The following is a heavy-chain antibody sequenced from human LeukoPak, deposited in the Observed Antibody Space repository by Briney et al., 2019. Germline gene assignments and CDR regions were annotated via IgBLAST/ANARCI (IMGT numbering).Heavy chain of an antibody. J-gene: IGHJ4*02. V-gene: IGHV1-2*02. CDR2: INPNSGGT. CDR1: GYTFTGYY. CDR3: AGRPDTAFVPIFDY. Sequence: EASVKVSCKASGYTFTGYYLHWVRQTPGQGLEWMGCINPNSGGTNYAQKFQGRVTMTGDTSISTAYMELSRLTSDDTAIYYCAGRPDTAFVPIFDYWGQGTLVTVSS. D-gene: IGHD5-18*01.